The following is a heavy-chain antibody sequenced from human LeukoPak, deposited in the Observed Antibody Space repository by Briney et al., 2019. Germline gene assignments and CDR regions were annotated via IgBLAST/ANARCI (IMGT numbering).Heavy chain of an antibody. J-gene: IGHJ6*02. CDR1: GFTFSDHY. CDR3: ARGMEGYAAGDYYYYYGMDV. V-gene: IGHV3-72*01. Sequence: GGSLRLSCAAYGFTFSDHYMDWVRQAPGKGLEWVGRTRNKANSYTTEYAASVKGRFTISRDDSKNSLYLQMNSLKTEDTAVYYCARGMEGYAAGDYYYYYGMDVWGQGTTVTVSS. CDR2: TRNKANSYTT. D-gene: IGHD3-3*01.